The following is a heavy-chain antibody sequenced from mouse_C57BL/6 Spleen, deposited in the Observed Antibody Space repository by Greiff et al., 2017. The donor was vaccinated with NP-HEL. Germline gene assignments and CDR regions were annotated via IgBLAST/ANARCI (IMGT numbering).Heavy chain of an antibody. D-gene: IGHD2-4*01. CDR3: ARESYYDYDGDEAMDY. V-gene: IGHV5-17*01. CDR1: GFTFSDYG. CDR2: ISSGSSTI. J-gene: IGHJ4*01. Sequence: EVNVVESGGGLVKPGGSLKLSCAASGFTFSDYGMHWVRQAPEKGLEWVAYISSGSSTIYYADTVKGRFTISRDNAKNTLFLQMTSLRSEDTAMYYCARESYYDYDGDEAMDYWGQGTSVTVSS.